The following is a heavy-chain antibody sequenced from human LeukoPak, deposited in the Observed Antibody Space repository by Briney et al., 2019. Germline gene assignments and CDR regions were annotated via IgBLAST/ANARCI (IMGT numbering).Heavy chain of an antibody. J-gene: IGHJ4*02. CDR2: ISWNSGST. V-gene: IGHV3-9*01. CDR1: GFTFDDYA. CDR3: AKDVRKELNPHSSSWGSGSLDY. Sequence: PGRSLRLSCAASGFTFDDYAMHWVRQPPGKGPEWVSSISWNSGSTTYADSVKGRFTISRDNAKNALYLQMNSLRAEDTALYYCAKDVRKELNPHSSSWGSGSLDYGAQGPLAPVPS. D-gene: IGHD6-13*01.